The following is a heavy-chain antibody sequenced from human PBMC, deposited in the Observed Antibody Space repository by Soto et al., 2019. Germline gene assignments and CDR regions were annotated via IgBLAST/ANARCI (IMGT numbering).Heavy chain of an antibody. CDR1: GGSINSSKY. Sequence: SETLSLTCSVSGGSINSSKYWAWVRQSPGRGLEWIGTISYGGSTYYNPSLQSRVTISVDASKNHFALRLISATAADTSTYFCSTHRFAGISWYYTLDYWGQGTLVPVSS. CDR2: ISYGGST. D-gene: IGHD3-3*01. CDR3: STHRFAGISWYYTLDY. J-gene: IGHJ4*02. V-gene: IGHV4-39*02.